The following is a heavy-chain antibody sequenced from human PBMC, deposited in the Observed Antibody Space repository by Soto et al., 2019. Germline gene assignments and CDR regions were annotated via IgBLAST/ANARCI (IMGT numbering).Heavy chain of an antibody. D-gene: IGHD4-4*01. CDR1: GGSISTGDYY. Sequence: SETLSLTCTVSGGSISTGDYYWSWIRQPPGKGLEWIGYIYYSGSTYYNPSLKSRVTISVDTSKKQFSMKLSSVTAADTAVYYCASSPTEMRDWFDPWGQGTLVTV. CDR3: ASSPTEMRDWFDP. CDR2: IYYSGST. J-gene: IGHJ5*02. V-gene: IGHV4-30-4*01.